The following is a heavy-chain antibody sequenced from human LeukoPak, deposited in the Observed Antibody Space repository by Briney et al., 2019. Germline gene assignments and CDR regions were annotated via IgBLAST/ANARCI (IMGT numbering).Heavy chain of an antibody. Sequence: SVKVSCKASGGTFSSYAISWVRQAPGQGLEWMGRIIPILGIANYAQKFQGRVTITTDKSTSTAYMELSSLRSEDTAVYYCARLEEYYYDSSGYDYFDYWGQGTLVTVSS. J-gene: IGHJ4*02. CDR3: ARLEEYYYDSSGYDYFDY. CDR2: IIPILGIA. V-gene: IGHV1-69*04. D-gene: IGHD3-22*01. CDR1: GGTFSSYA.